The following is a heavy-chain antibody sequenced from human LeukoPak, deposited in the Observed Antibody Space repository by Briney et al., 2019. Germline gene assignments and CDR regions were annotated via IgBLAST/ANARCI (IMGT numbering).Heavy chain of an antibody. CDR3: ARDMTTVYDWFDP. D-gene: IGHD4-17*01. CDR2: IYTSGST. Sequence: PSETLSLTCTVSGGSISSYYWSWIRQPAGKGLEWIGRIYTSGSTNYNPSLKSRVTMSVDTSKNQLSLKLTFVTAADTAVYYGARDMTTVYDWFDPGGQGTLVTVSS. J-gene: IGHJ5*02. CDR1: GGSISSYY. V-gene: IGHV4-4*07.